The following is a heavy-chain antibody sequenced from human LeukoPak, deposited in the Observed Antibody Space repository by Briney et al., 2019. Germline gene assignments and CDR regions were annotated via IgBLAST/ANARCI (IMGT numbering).Heavy chain of an antibody. Sequence: ASVKVSCRASGYTFTSYYMHWVRQAPGQGLEWMGWINPNSGGTNYAQKFQGRVTMTRNTSISTAYMELSSLRSEDTAVYYCARGRPSRTYWGAFDIWGQGTMVTVSS. CDR2: INPNSGGT. CDR3: ARGRPSRTYWGAFDI. J-gene: IGHJ3*02. D-gene: IGHD7-27*01. CDR1: GYTFTSYY. V-gene: IGHV1-2*02.